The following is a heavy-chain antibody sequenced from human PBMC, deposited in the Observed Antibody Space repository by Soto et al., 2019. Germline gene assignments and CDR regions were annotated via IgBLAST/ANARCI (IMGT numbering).Heavy chain of an antibody. J-gene: IGHJ4*02. D-gene: IGHD6-13*01. CDR1: GGSFSGYY. V-gene: IGHV4-34*01. CDR2: INHSGST. CDR3: ARVVIAAAGDLFDY. Sequence: NPSETLSLTCAVYGGSFSGYYWSWIRQPPGKGLEWIGEINHSGSTNYNPSLKSRVTISVDTSKNQFSLKLSSVTAADTAVYYCARVVIAAAGDLFDYWGQGTLVTVSS.